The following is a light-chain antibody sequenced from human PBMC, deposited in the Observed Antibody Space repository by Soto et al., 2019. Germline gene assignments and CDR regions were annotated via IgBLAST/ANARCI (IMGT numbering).Light chain of an antibody. CDR1: TGAVTSGYY. J-gene: IGLJ2*01. Sequence: QAVVTQEPSLTVSPGGTVTLTCASSTGAVTSGYYPNWFQQKPGQAPRALIYNTDSKQSWTPARFSGSLLGGKAALTLSGVQPEDEAEYYCLLYYGDAQLGVFGGGTKVTVL. CDR3: LLYYGDAQLGV. V-gene: IGLV7-43*01. CDR2: NTD.